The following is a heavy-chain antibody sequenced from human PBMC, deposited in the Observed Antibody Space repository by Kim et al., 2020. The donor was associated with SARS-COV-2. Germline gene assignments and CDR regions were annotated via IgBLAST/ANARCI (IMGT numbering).Heavy chain of an antibody. CDR3: ARFSLDSSSWYDYYYGMDV. CDR2: IKQDGSEK. D-gene: IGHD6-13*01. CDR1: GFTFSSYW. V-gene: IGHV3-7*01. Sequence: GGSLRLSCAASGFTFSSYWMSWVRQAPGKGLEWVANIKQDGSEKYYVDSVKGRFTISRDNAKNSLYLQMNSLRAEDTAVYYCARFSLDSSSWYDYYYGMDVWGQGTTVTVSS. J-gene: IGHJ6*02.